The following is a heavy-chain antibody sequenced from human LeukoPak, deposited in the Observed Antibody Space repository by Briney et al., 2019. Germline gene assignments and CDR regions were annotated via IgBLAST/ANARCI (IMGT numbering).Heavy chain of an antibody. CDR3: ARAPIRLGPAEDL. V-gene: IGHV4-31*11. Sequence: SETLSLTCVVSGDSISNYGSYWSWIRHHPKKGLEWMGYINHRGTTYYSPSLKTRLAFSLDVSKNLLSLNLTPVTAADTAIYFCARAPIRLGPAEDLWGQGILVTVSS. CDR1: GDSISNYGSY. CDR2: INHRGTT. D-gene: IGHD2-2*01. J-gene: IGHJ5*02.